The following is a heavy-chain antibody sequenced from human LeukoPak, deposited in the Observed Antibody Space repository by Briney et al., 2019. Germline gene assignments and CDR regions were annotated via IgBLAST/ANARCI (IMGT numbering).Heavy chain of an antibody. D-gene: IGHD2-2*01. Sequence: ASVKVSCKASGYTLTNYGISWVRQAPGQGLEWMGWISAYNGNTNYAQKVQGRVTMTADTSTSASTSAAYMELRSLTSDDTAVYYCARVGSYCTSTSCFDYWGQGTLVTVSS. CDR2: ISAYNGNT. CDR3: ARVGSYCTSTSCFDY. CDR1: GYTLTNYG. J-gene: IGHJ4*02. V-gene: IGHV1-18*01.